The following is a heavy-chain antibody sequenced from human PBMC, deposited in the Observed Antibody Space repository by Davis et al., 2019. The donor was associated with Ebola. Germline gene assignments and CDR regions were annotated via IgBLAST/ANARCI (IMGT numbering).Heavy chain of an antibody. V-gene: IGHV3-30-3*02. Sequence: GESLKIPCAASGFTFSRYAMHRVRQAPGKGLEWVAVISYDGSNKYYADSVKGRFTISRDKSKNTLYLQMNSLRAEDTAVYYCAKPAAAGHYYYYGMDVWGQGTTVTVSS. D-gene: IGHD6-13*01. CDR3: AKPAAAGHYYYYGMDV. CDR1: GFTFSRYA. CDR2: ISYDGSNK. J-gene: IGHJ6*02.